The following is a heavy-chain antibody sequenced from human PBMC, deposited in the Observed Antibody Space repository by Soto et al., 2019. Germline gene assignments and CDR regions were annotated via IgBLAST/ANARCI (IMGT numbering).Heavy chain of an antibody. CDR2: ISPGGDII. Sequence: GGSLRLSCAASGFSLRDYYMTWIRRAPGKGLELLSYISPGGDIIKYADPVKGRFIISRDNAKNSLYLHMNSLRAEDTAVYYCTRDPRMTDFWGQGTLVTVSS. CDR3: TRDPRMTDF. J-gene: IGHJ4*02. V-gene: IGHV3-11*01. CDR1: GFSLRDYY.